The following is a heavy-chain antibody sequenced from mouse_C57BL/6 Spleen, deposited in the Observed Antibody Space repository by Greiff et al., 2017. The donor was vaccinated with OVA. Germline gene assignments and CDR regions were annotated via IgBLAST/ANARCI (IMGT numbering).Heavy chain of an antibody. CDR1: GYTFTSYW. D-gene: IGHD3-3*01. CDR2: IDPSDSYT. Sequence: QVQLQQPGAELVMPGASVKLSCKASGYTFTSYWMHWVKQRPGQGLEWIGEIDPSDSYTNYNQKFKGKSTLTVDKSSSTAYMQLSSLTSEDSAVYYCARRGTGAWFADWGQGTLVTVSA. CDR3: ARRGTGAWFAD. V-gene: IGHV1-69*01. J-gene: IGHJ3*01.